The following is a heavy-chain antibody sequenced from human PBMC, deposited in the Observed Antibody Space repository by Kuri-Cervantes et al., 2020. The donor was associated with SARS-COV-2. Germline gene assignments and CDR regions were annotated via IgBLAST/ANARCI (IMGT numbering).Heavy chain of an antibody. D-gene: IGHD3-22*01. Sequence: ESLKISCSVSGGSISRRSYYWGWIRQPPGKGLEWIGSIYYSGSTNYNPTLKSRVTISVDTSTNQFFLNLTSVTAADTAVYYCARQGGYYGMDVWGQGTTVTVSS. CDR3: ARQGGYYGMDV. J-gene: IGHJ6*02. CDR2: IYYSGST. CDR1: GGSISRRSYY. V-gene: IGHV4-39*01.